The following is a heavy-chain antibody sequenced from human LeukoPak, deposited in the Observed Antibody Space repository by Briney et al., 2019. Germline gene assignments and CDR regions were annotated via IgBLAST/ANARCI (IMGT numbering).Heavy chain of an antibody. CDR3: ARVFEDSVWPYDSSGYYYFDY. V-gene: IGHV1-18*01. D-gene: IGHD3-22*01. CDR2: ISAYNGNT. CDR1: GYTFTSYG. Sequence: ASVKVSCKASGYTFTSYGISWVRQAPGRGLEWMGWISAYNGNTNYAQKLQGRVTMTTDTSTSTAYMELRSLRSDDTAVYYCARVFEDSVWPYDSSGYYYFDYWGQGTLVTVSS. J-gene: IGHJ4*02.